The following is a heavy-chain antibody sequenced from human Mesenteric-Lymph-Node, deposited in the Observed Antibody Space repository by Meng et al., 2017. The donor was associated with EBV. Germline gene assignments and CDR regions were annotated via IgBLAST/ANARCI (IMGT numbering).Heavy chain of an antibody. CDR1: GGTLSSFT. D-gene: IGHD2-2*01. CDR3: ARDRDVSSRRRAPYIF. V-gene: IGHV1-69*01. CDR2: IIPLLGTV. Sequence: QVQLVQSGAEVKKPGSSVKVSCKASGGTLSSFTVSWVRQAPGQGLEWMGGIIPLLGTVNYAQKFQGRITITADESTSTAYLELSSLRSGDTAVYYCARDRDVSSRRRAPYIFWGQGTLVTVSS. J-gene: IGHJ4*02.